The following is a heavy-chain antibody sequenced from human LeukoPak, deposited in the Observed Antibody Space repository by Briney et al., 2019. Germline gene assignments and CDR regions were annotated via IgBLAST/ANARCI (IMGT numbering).Heavy chain of an antibody. D-gene: IGHD3-22*01. CDR1: GFTVSSNY. CDR2: IYSGGST. V-gene: IGHV3-66*01. J-gene: IGHJ4*02. Sequence: GGSLRLSCAASGFTVSSNYMSWVRQAPGKGLERVSVIYSGGSTYYADSVKGRFTISRDNSKNTLYLQMNSLRAEDTAVYYCARANTYYYDSSGYLNWGQGTLVTVSS. CDR3: ARANTYYYDSSGYLN.